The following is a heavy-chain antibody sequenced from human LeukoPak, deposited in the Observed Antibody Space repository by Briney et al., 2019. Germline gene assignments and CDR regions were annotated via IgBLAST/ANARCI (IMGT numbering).Heavy chain of an antibody. Sequence: QAGGSLRLSCAASGFTFSSYAMPWVRQAPGKGLQYVSAISSNGGTTYYANSVKGRFTVSRDNSKNTLYLQMGSLRAEDMAVYYCARGVGYFDSSGYYSQNYFDYWGQGTLVTVSS. CDR2: ISSNGGTT. CDR3: ARGVGYFDSSGYYSQNYFDY. CDR1: GFTFSSYA. J-gene: IGHJ4*02. V-gene: IGHV3-64*01. D-gene: IGHD3-22*01.